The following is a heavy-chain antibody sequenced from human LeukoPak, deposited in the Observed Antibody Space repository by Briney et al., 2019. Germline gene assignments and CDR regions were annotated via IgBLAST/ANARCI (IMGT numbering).Heavy chain of an antibody. D-gene: IGHD2-15*01. CDR2: IYPGDSDT. J-gene: IGHJ5*02. CDR1: GYSFTSYW. V-gene: IGHV5-51*07. CDR3: ARCLGYCSGGSCCNWFDP. Sequence: GESLKISCKGSGYSFTSYWIGWVHQMPGKGLEWMGIIYPGDSDTRYSPSFQGQVTISADKSISTAYLQWSSLKASDTAMYYCARCLGYCSGGSCCNWFDPWGQGTLVTVSS.